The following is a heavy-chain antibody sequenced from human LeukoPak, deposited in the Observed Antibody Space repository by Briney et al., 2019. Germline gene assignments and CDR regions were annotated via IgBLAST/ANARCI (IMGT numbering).Heavy chain of an antibody. CDR2: IKQDGSEK. CDR3: ARGPAANSGNYYVGDY. D-gene: IGHD1-26*01. J-gene: IGHJ4*02. V-gene: IGHV3-7*01. CDR1: GFTFSSYW. Sequence: RPGGSLRLSCAASGFTFSSYWMSWVRQAPGKGLEWVANIKQDGSEKYYVDSVKGRFTISRDNAKNSLYLQINSLRAEDTAVYYCARGPAANSGNYYVGDYWGQGTLVTVSS.